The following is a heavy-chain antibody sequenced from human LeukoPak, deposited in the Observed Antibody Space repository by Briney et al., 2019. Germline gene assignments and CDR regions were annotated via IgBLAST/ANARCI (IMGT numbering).Heavy chain of an antibody. V-gene: IGHV2-5*02. CDR2: IYWDDDK. CDR1: GFSLRTRGVG. J-gene: IGHJ4*02. CDR3: ARRGAAAYSYGPPFDY. D-gene: IGHD5-18*01. Sequence: GPRLVNAPQTLTLTCTFSGFSLRTRGVGVGWIRQPPGKALEWLAHIYWDDDKRYSPSLKSRLTITKDTSKNQVVLTMTNMDPVDTATYYCARRGAAAYSYGPPFDYWGEGTLVTVSS.